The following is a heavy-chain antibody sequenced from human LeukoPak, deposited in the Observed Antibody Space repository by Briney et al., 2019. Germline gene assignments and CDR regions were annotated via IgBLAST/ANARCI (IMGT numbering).Heavy chain of an antibody. CDR1: GFTVSSNY. J-gene: IGHJ6*03. CDR3: ARGLLRPFPPYYYYMDV. CDR2: IYSGGST. V-gene: IGHV3-53*01. D-gene: IGHD3-3*01. Sequence: PGGSLRLSCAASGFTVSSNYMSWVRQAPGKGLEWVSVIYSGGSTYYADSVKGRFTISRDNSKNTLYLQMNSLRAEDTAVYYCARGLLRPFPPYYYYMDVWGKGTTVTVSS.